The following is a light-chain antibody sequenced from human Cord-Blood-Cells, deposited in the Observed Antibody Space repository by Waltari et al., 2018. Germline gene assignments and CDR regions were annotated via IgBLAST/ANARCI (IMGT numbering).Light chain of an antibody. CDR2: DAS. J-gene: IGKJ5*01. Sequence: DIQMTQSPSSLSASVGDRVTITCQASQDISNYLNWYQQTPGKAPKLLIYDASNLETGVPSRFSGSGSGTDFTFTISSLQPEDIATYYCQQYDNLLTFGQGTRLEIK. CDR1: QDISNY. V-gene: IGKV1-33*01. CDR3: QQYDNLLT.